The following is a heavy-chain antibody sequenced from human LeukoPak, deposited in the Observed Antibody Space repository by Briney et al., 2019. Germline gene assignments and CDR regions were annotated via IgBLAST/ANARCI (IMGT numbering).Heavy chain of an antibody. J-gene: IGHJ4*02. CDR2: IWYDGSNK. Sequence: QSGGSLRLSRAASGFTFSSYGMHWVRQAPGKGLEWVAVIWYDGSNKYYADSVKGRFTISRDNSKNTLYLQMNSLRAEDTAVYYCAREDLVEQQLDYWGQGTLVTVSS. CDR1: GFTFSSYG. CDR3: AREDLVEQQLDY. V-gene: IGHV3-33*01. D-gene: IGHD6-13*01.